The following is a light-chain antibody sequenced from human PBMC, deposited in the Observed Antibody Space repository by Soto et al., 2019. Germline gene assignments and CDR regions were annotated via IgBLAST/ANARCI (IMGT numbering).Light chain of an antibody. CDR2: AAS. Sequence: DILMTQSPSSLSASVGDRVTITCRASQSINTYLNWYQQKPGKAPKLLIYAASNLLSGVPSRFTGSGSGTDFTLTISSLQPEDFATYYCQQTFRTPLTFGGGTRVEIK. J-gene: IGKJ4*01. V-gene: IGKV1-39*01. CDR3: QQTFRTPLT. CDR1: QSINTY.